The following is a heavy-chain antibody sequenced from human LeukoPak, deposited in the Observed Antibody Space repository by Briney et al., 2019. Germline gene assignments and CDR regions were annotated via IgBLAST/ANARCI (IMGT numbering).Heavy chain of an antibody. D-gene: IGHD1-20*01. Sequence: PGGSLRLSCAASGFTFSSYGMHWVRQAPGKGLEWVAVIWYDGSNKYYADFVKGRFTISRDNSKNTLYLQMNSLRAEDTAVYHCARGAQRRGIHDYWGQGTLVTVSS. V-gene: IGHV3-33*01. J-gene: IGHJ4*02. CDR2: IWYDGSNK. CDR3: ARGAQRRGIHDY. CDR1: GFTFSSYG.